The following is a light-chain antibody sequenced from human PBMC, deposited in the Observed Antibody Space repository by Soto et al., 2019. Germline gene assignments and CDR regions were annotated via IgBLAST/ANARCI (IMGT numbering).Light chain of an antibody. J-gene: IGKJ4*01. V-gene: IGKV1-17*03. Sequence: DIQMTQSPSAMSASVGDRVTITCRASQGIANYLAWFQQKPGKVPQRLIYAASTLQTGVPSRFSGSGSGTEFTLTISSLQPEDFATYYCLQYNGFPFTFGGGTKVDIK. CDR3: LQYNGFPFT. CDR1: QGIANY. CDR2: AAS.